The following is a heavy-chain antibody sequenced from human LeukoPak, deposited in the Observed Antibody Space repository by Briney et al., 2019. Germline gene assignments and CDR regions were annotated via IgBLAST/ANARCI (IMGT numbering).Heavy chain of an antibody. D-gene: IGHD4-17*01. CDR3: ARDYSTVTTFFDY. Sequence: GGSLGLSCAASGFTFSSYNMNWVRQAPGKGLEWVSYITGGSTTIYYADSVKGRFTISRDNAKNSLYLQMNSLRAEDTAVYYCARDYSTVTTFFDYWGQGTLVTVSS. CDR1: GFTFSSYN. J-gene: IGHJ4*02. CDR2: ITGGSTTI. V-gene: IGHV3-48*01.